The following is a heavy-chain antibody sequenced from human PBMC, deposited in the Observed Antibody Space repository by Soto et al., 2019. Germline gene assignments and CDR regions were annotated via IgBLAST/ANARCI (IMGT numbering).Heavy chain of an antibody. CDR3: DRSSIPIFGVAPWFDP. CDR1: GGSFSGYY. J-gene: IGHJ5*02. CDR2: INHSGST. D-gene: IGHD3-3*01. V-gene: IGHV4-34*01. Sequence: SETLSLTCAVYGGSFSGYYWSWIRQPPGKGLEWIGEINHSGSTNYNPSLKSRVTISVDTSKNQFSLKLSSVTAADTAVYYCDRSSIPIFGVAPWFDPWGQGTLVTVSS.